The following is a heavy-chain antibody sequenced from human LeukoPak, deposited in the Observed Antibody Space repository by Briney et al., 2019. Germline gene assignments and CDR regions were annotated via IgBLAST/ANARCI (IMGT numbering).Heavy chain of an antibody. CDR1: GGSISSYY. CDR2: IYYSGST. D-gene: IGHD3-10*01. V-gene: IGHV4-39*01. Sequence: SETLSLTCTVSGGSISSYYWGWIRQPPGKGLEWIGSIYYSGSTYYNPSLKSRVTISVDTSKNQFSLKLSSVTAADTAVYYCARRSHYYGSGNNWFDPWGQGTLVTVSS. J-gene: IGHJ5*02. CDR3: ARRSHYYGSGNNWFDP.